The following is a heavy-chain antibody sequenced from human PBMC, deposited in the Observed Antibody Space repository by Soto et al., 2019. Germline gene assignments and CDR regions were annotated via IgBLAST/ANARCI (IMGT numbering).Heavy chain of an antibody. CDR3: ARLGSIAVAGFDY. CDR2: IYYSGST. CDR1: GGSISSYY. V-gene: IGHV4-59*08. J-gene: IGHJ4*02. Sequence: SETLSLTCTVSGGSISSYYWSWIRQPPGKGLEWIGYIYYSGSTNYNPSLKSRVTISVDTSKNQFSLKLSSVTAADTAVYYCARLGSIAVAGFDYWGQGTLVTVSS. D-gene: IGHD6-19*01.